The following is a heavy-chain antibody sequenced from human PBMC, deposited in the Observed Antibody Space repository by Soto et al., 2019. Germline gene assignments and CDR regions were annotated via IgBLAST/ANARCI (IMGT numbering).Heavy chain of an antibody. CDR2: IIPIFGTA. V-gene: IGHV1-69*12. Sequence: QVQLVQSGAEVKKPGSSVKVSCKASGGTFSSYAISWVRQAPGQGLEWMGGIIPIFGTANYAQKFQGRVTITADESTSTAYMELSSLRSEDTAVYYCAREARVVVVAATTRLTAWFDPWGQGTLVTVSS. D-gene: IGHD2-15*01. CDR3: AREARVVVVAATTRLTAWFDP. CDR1: GGTFSSYA. J-gene: IGHJ5*02.